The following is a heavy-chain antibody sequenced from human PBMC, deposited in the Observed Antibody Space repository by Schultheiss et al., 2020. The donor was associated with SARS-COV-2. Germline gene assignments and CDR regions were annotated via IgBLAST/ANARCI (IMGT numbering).Heavy chain of an antibody. J-gene: IGHJ4*02. CDR2: IWYDGSNK. Sequence: GGSLRLSCAASGFTFSNAWMSWVRQAPGKGLEWVAVIWYDGSNKYYADSVKGRFTISRDNSKNTLYLQMNSLRAEDTAVYYCARTHMVGWGQGTLVTVSS. D-gene: IGHD2-8*01. CDR3: ARTHMVG. CDR1: GFTFSNAW. V-gene: IGHV3-33*08.